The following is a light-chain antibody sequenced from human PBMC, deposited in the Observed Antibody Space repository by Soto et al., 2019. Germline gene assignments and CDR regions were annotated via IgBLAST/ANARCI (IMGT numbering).Light chain of an antibody. Sequence: QSALTQPASVSGSPGQSITISCTGTSSDVGAYNRVSWYQQHSGKAPKLMIYEVSNRPSGVSNRFSGSKSGNTASLTISGLQAEDEADYYCLSYTTSSSYVFGTGNKVTVL. V-gene: IGLV2-14*01. J-gene: IGLJ1*01. CDR2: EVS. CDR3: LSYTTSSSYV. CDR1: SSDVGAYNR.